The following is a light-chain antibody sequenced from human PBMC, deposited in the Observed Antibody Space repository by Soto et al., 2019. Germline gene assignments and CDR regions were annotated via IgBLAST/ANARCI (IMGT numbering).Light chain of an antibody. J-gene: IGKJ5*01. V-gene: IGKV3-11*01. CDR3: HQRYNWPRVT. Sequence: EIVLTQSPATLSLSPGERVTLSCRASQSVSNSLAWYQQKPGQPPRLLIYDVSNRATGIPARFSGSGSGTDNTLTITSLEPEDFAVYFCHQRYNWPRVTFGQGTRLEIK. CDR1: QSVSNS. CDR2: DVS.